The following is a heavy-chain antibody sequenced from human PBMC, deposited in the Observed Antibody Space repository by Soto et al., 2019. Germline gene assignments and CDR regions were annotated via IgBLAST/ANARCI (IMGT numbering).Heavy chain of an antibody. CDR2: IDPSVGAT. CDR3: ARKYYFDY. CDR1: GYIISSYY. Sequence: QVQLVQSGAEVKKPGASVKISCKASGYIISSYYIHWVRQAPGQGLEWMGIIDPSVGATTYAQKFQDRVTMTSYTSTRTVYMELSGLRVDDTAMYYCARKYYFDYWGQGTRVTVSS. J-gene: IGHJ4*01. V-gene: IGHV1-46*01.